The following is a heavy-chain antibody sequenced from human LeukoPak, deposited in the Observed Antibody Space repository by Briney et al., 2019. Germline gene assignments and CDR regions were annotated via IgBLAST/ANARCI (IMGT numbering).Heavy chain of an antibody. D-gene: IGHD2-2*02. J-gene: IGHJ4*02. CDR1: GFTFSTYS. V-gene: IGHV3-48*01. Sequence: GGSLRLSCAASGFTFSTYSMNWVRQVPGKGLEWLSYISSSSTNILYAESVTGRFTISRDNAKNSLYLQMNSLRAEDTAVYYCATDIVVVPGAIGFDYWGQGTLVTVSS. CDR3: ATDIVVVPGAIGFDY. CDR2: ISSSSTNI.